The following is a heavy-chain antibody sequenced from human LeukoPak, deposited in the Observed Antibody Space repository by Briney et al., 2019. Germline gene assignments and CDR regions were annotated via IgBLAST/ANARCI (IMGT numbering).Heavy chain of an antibody. CDR2: IYSGGST. Sequence: GGSLRLSCAASGFTVSSNYMSWVRQAPGKGLEWVSVIYSGGSTYYADSVKGRFTISRDNSKNTLYLQMNSLRAEDTAVYYCARGLPTNPLDYWGQGTLVTVSS. V-gene: IGHV3-53*01. D-gene: IGHD1-14*01. J-gene: IGHJ4*02. CDR3: ARGLPTNPLDY. CDR1: GFTVSSNY.